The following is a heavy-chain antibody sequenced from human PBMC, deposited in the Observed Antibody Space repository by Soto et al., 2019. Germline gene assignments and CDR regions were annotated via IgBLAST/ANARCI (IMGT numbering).Heavy chain of an antibody. D-gene: IGHD1-26*01. CDR3: AADRKIVGTIGAFDF. J-gene: IGHJ4*02. V-gene: IGHV1-24*01. Sequence: ASVKVSFKFPKNTLTELTIDWWRQAPGKGLECMGRSAPEEGEPIYPQKFQGRVSMAEDPSADTAYMELTSLRFEDTAVYFCAADRKIVGTIGAFDFWGQGTLVTVS. CDR1: KNTLTELT. CDR2: SAPEEGEP.